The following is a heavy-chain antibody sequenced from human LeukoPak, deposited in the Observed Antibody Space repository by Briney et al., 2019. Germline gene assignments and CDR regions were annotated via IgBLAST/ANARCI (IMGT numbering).Heavy chain of an antibody. CDR3: ARHYCSSTSCFLKYYFDY. CDR1: GGSISSSSFY. J-gene: IGHJ4*02. Sequence: SETLSLTCTVSGGSISSSSFYWGWIRQPPGKGLEWIGSVYYSGSTYYNPSLKSRVTISVDTSKNQFSLKLSSVTAADTAVYYCARHYCSSTSCFLKYYFDYWGQGSLVTVSP. CDR2: VYYSGST. V-gene: IGHV4-39*01. D-gene: IGHD2-2*01.